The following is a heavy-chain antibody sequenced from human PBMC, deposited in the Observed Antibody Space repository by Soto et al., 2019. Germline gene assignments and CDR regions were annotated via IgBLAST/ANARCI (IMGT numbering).Heavy chain of an antibody. CDR1: GLTFSSYW. D-gene: IGHD6-19*01. CDR2: ISTDGSVT. V-gene: IGHV3-74*01. Sequence: EVQLVESGGGLVQPGGSLRLSCAASGLTFSSYWMHWVRHAPGKGLVWVSRISTDGSVTTYADSVKGRFTISRDNAKNTLYLQMNSLRTEDTAVYYCARAPYSSGWWGFYYWGQGTLVTVSS. CDR3: ARAPYSSGWWGFYY. J-gene: IGHJ4*02.